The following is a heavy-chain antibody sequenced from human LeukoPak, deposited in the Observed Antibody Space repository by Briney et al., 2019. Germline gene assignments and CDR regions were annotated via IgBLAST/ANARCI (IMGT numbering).Heavy chain of an antibody. Sequence: SETLSLTCTVSDYSISSGYYWGWIRQPPGMGLEWIGNIYHSGSTYYNPSLKSRVTMSVDTSKNKSSLKLSSVTAADTAVYYCARGRGRFDPWGQGTLVTVSS. CDR1: DYSISSGYY. V-gene: IGHV4-38-2*02. CDR3: ARGRGRFDP. J-gene: IGHJ5*02. D-gene: IGHD3-10*01. CDR2: IYHSGST.